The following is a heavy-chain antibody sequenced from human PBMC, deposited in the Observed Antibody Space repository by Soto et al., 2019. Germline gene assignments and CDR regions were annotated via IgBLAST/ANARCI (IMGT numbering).Heavy chain of an antibody. CDR3: ARAKTTMIVPVNY. CDR2: ISHSGTT. J-gene: IGHJ4*02. D-gene: IGHD3-22*01. V-gene: IGHV4-59*01. Sequence: PPPGKGLQWLGYISHSGTTKYNPALKSRVTISVDTSKNQFSLNLSAVTAADTAVYDGARAKTTMIVPVNYWGPGPLVTV.